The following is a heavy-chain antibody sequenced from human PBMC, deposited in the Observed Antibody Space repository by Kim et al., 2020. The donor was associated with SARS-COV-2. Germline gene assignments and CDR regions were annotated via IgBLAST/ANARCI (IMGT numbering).Heavy chain of an antibody. D-gene: IGHD3-10*01. V-gene: IGHV1-18*04. J-gene: IGHJ4*02. CDR3: AKDEILWFGELIDY. CDR1: GYTFTDYA. Sequence: ASVKVSCKGSGYTFTDYAISWVRQAPGQGLEWMGWISPYNGNTNYAQKLQGRVTMTADTSTSTVYMELRNLRSDDTAVYYCAKDEILWFGELIDYWGQGTLVTVSS. CDR2: ISPYNGNT.